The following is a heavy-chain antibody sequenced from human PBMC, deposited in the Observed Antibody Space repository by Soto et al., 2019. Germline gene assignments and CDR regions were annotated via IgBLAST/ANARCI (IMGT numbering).Heavy chain of an antibody. D-gene: IGHD3-10*01. Sequence: QVQLVESGGALVEPGGSLRLSCAASGFSLSGYYMAWVRQAPGKGLEWVSYISGRSTNTNYADSVKGRFTISRDNAKNSRYLQMNSLRAEDTAVYYCARPPSGYWYFDLWGRGTLVSVSS. CDR3: ARPPSGYWYFDL. CDR2: ISGRSTNT. J-gene: IGHJ2*01. V-gene: IGHV3-11*06. CDR1: GFSLSGYY.